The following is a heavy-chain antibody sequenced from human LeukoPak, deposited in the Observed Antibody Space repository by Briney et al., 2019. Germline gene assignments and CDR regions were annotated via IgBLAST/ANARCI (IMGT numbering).Heavy chain of an antibody. CDR3: ARGGGYGDYVTHYYGMDV. CDR1: GYTFTGYY. Sequence: ASVKVSCKASGYTFTGYYMHWVRQAPGQGLEWMGWINPNSGGTNYAQKFQGRVTMTRDTSISTAHMELSRPRSDDTAVYYCARGGGYGDYVTHYYGMDVWGQGTTVTVSS. D-gene: IGHD4-17*01. J-gene: IGHJ6*02. CDR2: INPNSGGT. V-gene: IGHV1-2*02.